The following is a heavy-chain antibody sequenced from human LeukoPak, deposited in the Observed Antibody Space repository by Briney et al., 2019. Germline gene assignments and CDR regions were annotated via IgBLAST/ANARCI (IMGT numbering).Heavy chain of an antibody. J-gene: IGHJ4*02. CDR1: GGSISSYY. CDR2: IYYSGST. V-gene: IGHV4-59*01. D-gene: IGHD1-26*01. CDR3: ARVGSGSPSYYFDY. Sequence: PSETLSLTCTVSGGSISSYYWSWIRQPPGKGLEWIGYIYYSGSTNYNPSLKSRVTISVDTSKNQFSLRLSSVTAADTAVYYCARVGSGSPSYYFDYRGQGTLVTVSS.